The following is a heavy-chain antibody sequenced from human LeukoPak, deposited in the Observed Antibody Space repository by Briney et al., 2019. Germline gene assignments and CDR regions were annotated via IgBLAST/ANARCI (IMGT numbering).Heavy chain of an antibody. V-gene: IGHV1-8*03. CDR2: MNPNSGNT. J-gene: IGHJ4*02. D-gene: IGHD3-22*01. CDR1: GYTFTSYD. CDR3: ARDAHYYDSGDY. Sequence: ASVKVSCKASGYTFTSYDINWVRQATGQGLEWMGWMNPNSGNTGYAQKFQGRVTITRNTSISTAYMELSSLRSEDTAVYYCARDAHYYDSGDYWGQGTLVTVSS.